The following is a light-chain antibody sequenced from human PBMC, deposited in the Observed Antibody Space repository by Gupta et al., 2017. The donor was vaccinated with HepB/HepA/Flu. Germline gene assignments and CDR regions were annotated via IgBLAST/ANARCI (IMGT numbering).Light chain of an antibody. CDR3: QQSYRTPRT. Sequence: DIQMTQPPSFLSASVGYRVTISCRASQSISSYLNWYQQKPGKAPKLLIYAASSLQSGVPSRFSGSGSGTDFTLTISSLQPEDFATYYCQQSYRTPRTFGQGTKVEIK. CDR2: AAS. J-gene: IGKJ1*01. V-gene: IGKV1-39*01. CDR1: QSISSY.